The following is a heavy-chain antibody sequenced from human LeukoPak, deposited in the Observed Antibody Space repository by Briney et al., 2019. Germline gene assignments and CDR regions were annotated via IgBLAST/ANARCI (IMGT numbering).Heavy chain of an antibody. Sequence: PSATLSLTCTVSSGSISTSNYYWGWVRQPPGKALEWIGNIFYSGSTYYSPSLKSRVTISLDTSRNQFSLKLNSVTAADTAVYYCARHYPSNWFDPWGQGTLVTVSS. CDR1: SGSISTSNYY. V-gene: IGHV4-39*01. CDR2: IFYSGST. CDR3: ARHYPSNWFDP. J-gene: IGHJ5*02.